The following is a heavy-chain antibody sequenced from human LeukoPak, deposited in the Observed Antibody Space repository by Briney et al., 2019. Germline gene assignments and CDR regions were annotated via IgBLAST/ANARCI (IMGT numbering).Heavy chain of an antibody. Sequence: SETLSLTCAVYGGSFSGYYWSWIRQPPGKGLEWIGEINHSGSTNYNPSLKSRVTISVDTSKNRFSLKLSSVTAADTAVYYCARSDFWSGSVIDYWGQGTLVTVSS. V-gene: IGHV4-34*01. D-gene: IGHD3-3*01. CDR1: GGSFSGYY. J-gene: IGHJ4*02. CDR2: INHSGST. CDR3: ARSDFWSGSVIDY.